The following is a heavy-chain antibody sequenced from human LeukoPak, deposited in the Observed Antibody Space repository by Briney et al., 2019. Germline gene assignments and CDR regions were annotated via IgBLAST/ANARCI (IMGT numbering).Heavy chain of an antibody. CDR3: ATDRNYDILTGYYYYFDY. J-gene: IGHJ4*02. CDR1: GFTVSSNY. V-gene: IGHV3-66*02. D-gene: IGHD3-9*01. Sequence: GGSLRLSCAASGFTVSSNYMSWVRQAPGKGLEWVSVIYSGGSTYYADSVKGRFTISRDNSKNTLYLQMNSLRAEDTAVYYCATDRNYDILTGYYYYFDYWGQGTLVTVSS. CDR2: IYSGGST.